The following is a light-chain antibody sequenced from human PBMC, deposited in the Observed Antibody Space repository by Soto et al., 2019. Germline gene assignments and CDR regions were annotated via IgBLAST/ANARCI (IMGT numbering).Light chain of an antibody. J-gene: IGKJ1*01. CDR2: GAS. CDR3: QQYNNWPPIT. Sequence: EIVLTQSPATLSLSPGERATLSCRSSQSVSSYLAWYQRKPGQAPRLLIYGASNRATGIPARFSGSGSGTEFTLTISSLQSEDFAVYYCQQYNNWPPITFGQGTKVDI. CDR1: QSVSSY. V-gene: IGKV3D-15*01.